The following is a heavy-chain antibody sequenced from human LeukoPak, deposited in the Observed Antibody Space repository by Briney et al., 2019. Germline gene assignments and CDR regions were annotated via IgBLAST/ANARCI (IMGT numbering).Heavy chain of an antibody. D-gene: IGHD3-10*01. CDR1: GFIFSNAW. J-gene: IGHJ4*02. CDR2: IKSKADGGAT. Sequence: GPSLRLSCAASGFIFSNAWMSWVRQAPGKGLGWVGRIKSKADGGATDYAAPVKSTFTISRDDSTKTLYLQMNTLKIEDTAVYYCTLWFGESIYWGQGTLVTVSS. CDR3: TLWFGESIY. V-gene: IGHV3-15*01.